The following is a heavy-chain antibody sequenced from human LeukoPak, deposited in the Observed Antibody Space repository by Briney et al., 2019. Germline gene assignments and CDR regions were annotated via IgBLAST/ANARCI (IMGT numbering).Heavy chain of an antibody. V-gene: IGHV4-39*01. Sequence: SETLSLTCTVSAASFISSSHHWGWIRQSPGKGLEWIGTVYYGRTTYYNPSLDGRVTISLDTSANHFSLQLNSVTAADTAVYYCVRHDGRGGATMGAFDSWGQGSLVTVSS. CDR3: VRHDGRGGATMGAFDS. D-gene: IGHD5-12*01. CDR2: VYYGRTT. CDR1: AASFISSSHH. J-gene: IGHJ5*01.